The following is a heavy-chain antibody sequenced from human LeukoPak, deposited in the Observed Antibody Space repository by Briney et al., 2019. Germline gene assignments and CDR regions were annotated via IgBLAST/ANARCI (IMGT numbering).Heavy chain of an antibody. Sequence: KASETLSLTCAVYGGSFSGYYWSWIRQPPGKGLEWIGEINHSGSTNYNPSLKSRVTISVDTSKNQFSLKLSSVTAADPAVYYRARGPPGRIAAKTPGPNPGHYHLGVWGKGTTVTVSS. CDR1: GGSFSGYY. CDR2: INHSGST. D-gene: IGHD6-13*01. CDR3: ARGPPGRIAAKTPGPNPGHYHLGV. V-gene: IGHV4-34*01. J-gene: IGHJ6*03.